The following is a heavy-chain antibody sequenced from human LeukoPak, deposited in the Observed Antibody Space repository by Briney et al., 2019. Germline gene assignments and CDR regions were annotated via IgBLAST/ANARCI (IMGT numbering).Heavy chain of an antibody. V-gene: IGHV4-34*01. CDR3: ARGLDRSKTGY. D-gene: IGHD3-22*01. CDR1: SESFSGGY. Sequence: PSETLSLTCSVYSESFSGGYWSWIRQPPGKGLDWIGEISDNEGIKYSPSLKSRVTISVDTSKNQFSLKLTSVTAADTAVYYYARGLDRSKTGYWGQGSLVTVSS. CDR2: ISDNEGI. J-gene: IGHJ4*02.